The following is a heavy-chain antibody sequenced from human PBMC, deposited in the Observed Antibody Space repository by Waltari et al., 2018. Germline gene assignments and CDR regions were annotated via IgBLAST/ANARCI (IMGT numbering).Heavy chain of an antibody. D-gene: IGHD6-19*01. CDR2: IYYSGST. CDR1: GGPVNPYY. CDR3: ARLFRAGNPYFGFDN. Sequence: QVQLQESGPGLVQPSETLSLTCSVPGGPVNPYYWSWLRQPPGKGLEWIGYIYYSGSTNYNPSLKSRVTISVDTSKNQFSLNLSSVTAADTAVYYCARLFRAGNPYFGFDNWGQGTLVTVSS. V-gene: IGHV4-59*08. J-gene: IGHJ4*02.